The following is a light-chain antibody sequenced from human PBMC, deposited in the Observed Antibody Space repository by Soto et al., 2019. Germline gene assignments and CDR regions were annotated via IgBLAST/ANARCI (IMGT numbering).Light chain of an antibody. V-gene: IGLV1-40*01. CDR1: SSNIGAGYV. J-gene: IGLJ3*02. CDR2: ANN. Sequence: QPVLTQPPSVSGAPGQRVTISCTGSSSNIGAGYVVHWYQQLPGTAPKLLIYANNERPSGVPDRFSASKSGTSASLAITGLQADDEADYYCQSYDTSLSGSVVFGGGTKVTVL. CDR3: QSYDTSLSGSVV.